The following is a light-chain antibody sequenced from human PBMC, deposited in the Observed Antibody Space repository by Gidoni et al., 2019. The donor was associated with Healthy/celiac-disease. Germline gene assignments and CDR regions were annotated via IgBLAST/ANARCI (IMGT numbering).Light chain of an antibody. CDR3: QQYGSSPPT. CDR1: QSVSSSY. V-gene: IGKV3-20*01. CDR2: GAS. J-gene: IGKJ1*01. Sequence: IVFTQSPRTLSLSPGERATLSCRASQSVSSSYLAWYQQKPGQAPRLLIYGASSRATGIPDRFSGSGSGTDFTITISRLEPEDLAVYYCQQYGSSPPTFGQGTKVEIK.